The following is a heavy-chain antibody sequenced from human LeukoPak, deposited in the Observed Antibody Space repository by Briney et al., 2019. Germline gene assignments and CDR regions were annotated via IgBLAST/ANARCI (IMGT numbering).Heavy chain of an antibody. J-gene: IGHJ4*02. V-gene: IGHV1-69*04. D-gene: IGHD6-6*01. CDR1: GGTFSSYA. CDR2: IIPILGIA. Sequence: ASVNVSCKASGGTFSSYAISWVRPPPGQGLAWMGRIIPILGIANYAQKFQGRVTITADKSTSTAYMELSSLRSEDTAVYYCAREQLARPRSFDYWGQGTLVTVSS. CDR3: AREQLARPRSFDY.